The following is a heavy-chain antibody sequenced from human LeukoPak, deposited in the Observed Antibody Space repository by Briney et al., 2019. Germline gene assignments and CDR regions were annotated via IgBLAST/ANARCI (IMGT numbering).Heavy chain of an antibody. J-gene: IGHJ4*02. CDR2: VNPTNGAT. Sequence: ASVKVPCKASGYTFTGYYIHWVRQAPGQGLEWMGWVNPTNGATNYAQKFQGRVTMTTDTSTNTAYMELSWLTSDDTAVYYCARPRIESGGYYYGHWGQGTLVTVSS. CDR3: ARPRIESGGYYYGH. CDR1: GYTFTGYY. D-gene: IGHD3-22*01. V-gene: IGHV1-2*02.